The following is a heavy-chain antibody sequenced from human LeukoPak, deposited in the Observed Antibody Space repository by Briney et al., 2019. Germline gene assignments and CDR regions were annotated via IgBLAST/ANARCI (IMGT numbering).Heavy chain of an antibody. D-gene: IGHD1-7*01. CDR3: ARDHRDWNYKGTLFDY. CDR2: IIPILGIA. Sequence: GASVKVSCKASGGTFSSYAISWVRQAPGQGLEWMGRIIPILGIANYAQKFQGRVTITADKSTSTAYMELSSLRSEDTAVYYCARDHRDWNYKGTLFDYWGQGTLVTVSS. CDR1: GGTFSSYA. V-gene: IGHV1-69*04. J-gene: IGHJ4*02.